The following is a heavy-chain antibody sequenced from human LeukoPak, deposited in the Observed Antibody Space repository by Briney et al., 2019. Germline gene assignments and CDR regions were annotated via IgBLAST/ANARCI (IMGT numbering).Heavy chain of an antibody. Sequence: SLRLSCAASGFTFDDYAMHWVRQAPGKGLEWVSGISWNSGSIGYADSVKGRFTISRDNAKNSLYLQMNSLRAEDTALYYCAKGRAEAGTFFDYWGQGTLVTVSS. V-gene: IGHV3-9*01. CDR3: AKGRAEAGTFFDY. J-gene: IGHJ4*02. CDR2: ISWNSGSI. D-gene: IGHD6-19*01. CDR1: GFTFDDYA.